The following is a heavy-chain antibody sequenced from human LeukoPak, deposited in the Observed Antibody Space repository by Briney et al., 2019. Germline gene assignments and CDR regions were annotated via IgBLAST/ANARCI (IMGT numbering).Heavy chain of an antibody. CDR1: GGSFSGYY. V-gene: IGHV4-34*01. Sequence: SETLSLTCAVYGGSFSGYYWSWVRQPPGKGLEWIGEINHSGSTNYNPSLKSRVTISVDTSKNQFSLKLSSVTAADTAVYYCARGYGSGSYYNKRYYYYYYMDVWGKGTTVTVSS. D-gene: IGHD3-10*01. CDR3: ARGYGSGSYYNKRYYYYYYMDV. J-gene: IGHJ6*03. CDR2: INHSGST.